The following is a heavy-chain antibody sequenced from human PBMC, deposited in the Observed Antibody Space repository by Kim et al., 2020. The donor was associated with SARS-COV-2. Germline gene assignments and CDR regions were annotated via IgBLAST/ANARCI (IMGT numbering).Heavy chain of an antibody. CDR2: INHSGST. D-gene: IGHD6-19*01. CDR1: GGSFSGYY. J-gene: IGHJ4*02. V-gene: IGHV4-34*01. Sequence: SETLSLTCAVYGGSFSGYYWSLIRQPPGKGLEWIGEINHSGSTNYNPSLKSRVTISVDTSKNQFSLKLSSVTAADTAVYYCASDSSGWTRFWGQGTLVTVSS. CDR3: ASDSSGWTRF.